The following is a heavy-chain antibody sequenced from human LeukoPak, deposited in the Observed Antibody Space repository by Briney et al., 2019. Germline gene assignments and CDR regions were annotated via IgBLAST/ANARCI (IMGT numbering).Heavy chain of an antibody. V-gene: IGHV4-34*01. Sequence: SETLSLTCAVYGGSFSGYYWSWIRQPPGKGLEWIGEINHSGSTNYNPSLKSRVTISVDTSKNQFSLKLSSVTAADTAVYYCARYSGNYLFDYWGQGTLVTVSS. CDR2: INHSGST. CDR1: GGSFSGYY. D-gene: IGHD1-26*01. J-gene: IGHJ4*02. CDR3: ARYSGNYLFDY.